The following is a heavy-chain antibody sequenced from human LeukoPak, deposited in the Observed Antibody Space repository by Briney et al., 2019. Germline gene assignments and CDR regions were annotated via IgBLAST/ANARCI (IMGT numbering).Heavy chain of an antibody. J-gene: IGHJ1*01. CDR2: IIPIFGTA. V-gene: IGHV1-69*01. Sequence: SVKVSCKASGGTFSSYAISWVRQAPGQGLEWMGGIIPIFGTANYAQKFQGRVTITADESTSTAYMELSSLRSEDTAVYYCTDYGDYGYFQHWGQGTLVTVSS. CDR3: TDYGDYGYFQH. CDR1: GGTFSSYA. D-gene: IGHD4-17*01.